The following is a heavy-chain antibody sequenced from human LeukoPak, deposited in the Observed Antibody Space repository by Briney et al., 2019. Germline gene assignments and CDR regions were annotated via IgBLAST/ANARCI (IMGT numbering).Heavy chain of an antibody. V-gene: IGHV5-51*01. CDR3: ACRDLTSTWSLP. Sequence: LGESLKISGQGFGYSFINYWIGWARQVPGKGMEWMGVIYPGDSRVRYNPSFQGQVTLSVDNPINTAYLYWVSLRASDTAMYYCACRDLTSTWSLPWGQGTLVTVSS. J-gene: IGHJ1*01. D-gene: IGHD6-13*01. CDR1: GYSFINYW. CDR2: IYPGDSRV.